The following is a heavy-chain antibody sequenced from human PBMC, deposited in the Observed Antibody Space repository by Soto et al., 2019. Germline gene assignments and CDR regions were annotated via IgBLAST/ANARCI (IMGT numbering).Heavy chain of an antibody. V-gene: IGHV4-31*03. CDR2: IYYSGST. CDR3: ARAGERVSDSSSWLFDY. J-gene: IGHJ4*02. D-gene: IGHD6-13*01. Sequence: SETLSLTCTVSGGSISSGGYYWSWIRQHPGKGLEWIGYIYYSGSTYYNPSLKSRVTISVDTSKYQFSLKLSSVTAADTAVYYCARAGERVSDSSSWLFDYWGQGPLVTVSS. CDR1: GGSISSGGYY.